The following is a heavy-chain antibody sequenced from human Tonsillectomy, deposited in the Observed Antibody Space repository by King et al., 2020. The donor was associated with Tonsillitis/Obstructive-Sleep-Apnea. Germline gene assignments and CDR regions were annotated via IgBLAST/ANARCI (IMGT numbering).Heavy chain of an antibody. Sequence: TLKESGPTLVKPTQTLTLTCTFSGFSLSTSAVGVGWIRQPPGKALEWLALIYWDVDKRYSPSLKSRLAITKDTSKSQVVVTRTNMDPVDTATYYCARQTGGGMLDYWGQGTLVTVSS. CDR2: IYWDVDK. D-gene: IGHD7-27*01. CDR3: ARQTGGGMLDY. J-gene: IGHJ4*02. CDR1: GFSLSTSAVG. V-gene: IGHV2-5*02.